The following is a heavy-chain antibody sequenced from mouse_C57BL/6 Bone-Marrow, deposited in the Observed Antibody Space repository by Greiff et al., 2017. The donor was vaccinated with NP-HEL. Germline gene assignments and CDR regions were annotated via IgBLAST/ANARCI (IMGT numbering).Heavy chain of an antibody. CDR1: GFTFSSYA. CDR2: ISDGGSYT. J-gene: IGHJ2*01. V-gene: IGHV5-4*01. D-gene: IGHD2-4*01. CDR3: ARDYDYARDY. Sequence: EVNVVESGGGLVKPGGSLKLSCAASGFTFSSYAMSWVRQTPEKRLEWVATISDGGSYTYYPDNVKGRFTISRDNAKNNLYLQMSHLKSEDTAMYYCARDYDYARDYWGQGTTLTVSS.